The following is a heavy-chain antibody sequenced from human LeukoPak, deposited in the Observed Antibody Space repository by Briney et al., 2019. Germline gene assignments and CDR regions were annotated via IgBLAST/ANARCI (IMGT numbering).Heavy chain of an antibody. CDR2: TYYRSKWYY. Sequence: SQTLSFTCAISGDSVSSNSAAWNWFRQSPSRGLEWLGRTYYRSKWYYDYAVSVRSRVAISPDTSKNQLSLNLNSVTPEDTAVYYCARERSGWYRGAEKYYGMDVWGQGTTVTVSS. V-gene: IGHV6-1*01. CDR3: ARERSGWYRGAEKYYGMDV. CDR1: GDSVSSNSAA. J-gene: IGHJ6*02. D-gene: IGHD6-19*01.